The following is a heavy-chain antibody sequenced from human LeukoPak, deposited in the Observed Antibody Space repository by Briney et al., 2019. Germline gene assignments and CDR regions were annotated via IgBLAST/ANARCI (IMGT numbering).Heavy chain of an antibody. V-gene: IGHV3-30*03. Sequence: PGGSLRLSCAASGFTFSSYGMHWVRQAPGKGLEWVAVISYDGSNKYYADSVKGRFTISRDNSKNTLHLQMNSLRAEDTAVYYCACITMVRGVTNSEGWGQGTLVTVSS. J-gene: IGHJ4*02. CDR2: ISYDGSNK. CDR1: GFTFSSYG. D-gene: IGHD3-10*01. CDR3: ACITMVRGVTNSEG.